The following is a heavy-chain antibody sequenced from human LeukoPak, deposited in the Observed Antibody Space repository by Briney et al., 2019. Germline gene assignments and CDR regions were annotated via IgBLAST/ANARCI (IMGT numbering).Heavy chain of an antibody. Sequence: GGSLRLSCAASGFTFSSYLMHWVRQAPGKGLAWVSRINSDGSSTSYADSVKGRFTISRDNAKNTLYLQMNSLRAEDTAVYYCARVLRYDYSPYYGMDVWGQGTTVTVSS. CDR2: INSDGSST. D-gene: IGHD2-21*01. CDR1: GFTFSSYL. J-gene: IGHJ6*02. V-gene: IGHV3-74*01. CDR3: ARVLRYDYSPYYGMDV.